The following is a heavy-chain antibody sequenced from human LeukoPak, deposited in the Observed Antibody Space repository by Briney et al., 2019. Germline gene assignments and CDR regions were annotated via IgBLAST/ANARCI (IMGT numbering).Heavy chain of an antibody. J-gene: IGHJ4*02. Sequence: ASVKVSCKASGYTFTSYYMHWVRQAPGQGLEWMGIINPSGGSTSYAQKFQGRVTMIRDTSTSTVYMELSSLRSEDTAVYYCARDILPSYSGYDRTLPDYWGQGTLVTVSS. V-gene: IGHV1-46*01. CDR2: INPSGGST. D-gene: IGHD5-12*01. CDR1: GYTFTSYY. CDR3: ARDILPSYSGYDRTLPDY.